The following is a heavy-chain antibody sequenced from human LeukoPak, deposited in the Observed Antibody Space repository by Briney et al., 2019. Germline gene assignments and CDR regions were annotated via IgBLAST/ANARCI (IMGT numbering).Heavy chain of an antibody. V-gene: IGHV4-34*01. CDR3: ARVDTAMASGIDY. J-gene: IGHJ4*02. CDR1: GGSFSGYY. Sequence: PSETLSLTCAVYGGSFSGYYWSWIRQPPGKGLEWIGEINHSGSTNYNPSLKSRVTISVDTSKNQFSLKLSSVTAADTAVYYCARVDTAMASGIDYWGQGNLVTVSS. CDR2: INHSGST. D-gene: IGHD5-18*01.